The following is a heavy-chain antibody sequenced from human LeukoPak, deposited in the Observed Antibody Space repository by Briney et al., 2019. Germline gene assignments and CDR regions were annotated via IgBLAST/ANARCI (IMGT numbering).Heavy chain of an antibody. V-gene: IGHV3-23*01. CDR2: ISHGGGT. CDR1: GFTFSNYA. D-gene: IGHD3-22*01. J-gene: IGHJ4*02. CDR3: AKVRESYDSSGYYLDY. Sequence: GGSLRLSCTASGFTFSNYAVTWVRQAPGRGLEWVSAISHGGGTYYADSVKGRFTISRDNSKNTLYLQMNSLRAEDTAIYYCAKVRESYDSSGYYLDYWGQGTLVTVSS.